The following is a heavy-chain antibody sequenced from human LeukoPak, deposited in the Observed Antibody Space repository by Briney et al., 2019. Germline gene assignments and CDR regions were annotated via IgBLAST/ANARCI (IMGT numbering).Heavy chain of an antibody. CDR1: GGSFSGYY. Sequence: SETLSLTCAVYGGSFSGYYWSWIRQPPGKGLEWIGEINHSGSTNYNPSLKSRVTISADTSKNQFSLKLSSVTAADTAVYYCARSPGYYDSSGYYLDYFDYWGQGTLVTVSS. D-gene: IGHD3-22*01. CDR2: INHSGST. J-gene: IGHJ4*02. V-gene: IGHV4-34*01. CDR3: ARSPGYYDSSGYYLDYFDY.